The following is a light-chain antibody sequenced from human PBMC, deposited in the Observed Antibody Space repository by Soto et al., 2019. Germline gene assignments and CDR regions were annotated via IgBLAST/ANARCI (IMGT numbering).Light chain of an antibody. CDR3: SSYTSSSTYV. Sequence: QSALTQPASVSGSPGQSITISCTGTSSDVGGYKYVSWYQQHPGKAPKFMIYEVSNRPSGVSNRCSGSKSGNTASLTISGLQAEDEADYYCSSYTSSSTYVFGTGTKLTVL. CDR1: SSDVGGYKY. V-gene: IGLV2-14*01. CDR2: EVS. J-gene: IGLJ1*01.